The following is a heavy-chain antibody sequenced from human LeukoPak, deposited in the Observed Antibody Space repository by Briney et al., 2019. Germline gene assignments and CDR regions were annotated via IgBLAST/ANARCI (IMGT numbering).Heavy chain of an antibody. CDR2: INPNSGVT. J-gene: IGHJ4*02. CDR1: GYTFTGYY. Sequence: ASVKVSCKASGYTFTGYYIHWVRQAPGQGLEWMGWINPNSGVTNSAQKFQGRVTMTRDTPIGTAYMELSRLRSDDTAVYYCARDDYSNYVGFDYWGQGTLVTVSS. CDR3: ARDDYSNYVGFDY. V-gene: IGHV1-2*02. D-gene: IGHD4-11*01.